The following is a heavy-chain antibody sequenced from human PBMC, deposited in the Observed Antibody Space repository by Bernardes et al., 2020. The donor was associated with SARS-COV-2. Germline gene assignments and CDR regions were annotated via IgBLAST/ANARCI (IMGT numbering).Heavy chain of an antibody. CDR2: INQDGSET. V-gene: IGHV3-7*01. D-gene: IGHD6-6*01. CDR3: ARIYSTSSFDFDY. J-gene: IGHJ4*02. CDR1: GFTFSTFW. Sequence: GSLRLSCAASGFTFSTFWMTWVRQAPGKGLEWVANINQDGSETFYVDSVKGRFTISRDNAKNSLFMEMNTLRAEDTAVYYCARIYSTSSFDFDYWGQGTLVTVSS.